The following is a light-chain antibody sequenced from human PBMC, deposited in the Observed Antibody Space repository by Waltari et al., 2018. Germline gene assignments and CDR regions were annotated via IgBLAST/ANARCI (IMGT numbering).Light chain of an antibody. CDR3: QHYDGSAVT. V-gene: IGKV3-20*01. CDR2: GTS. J-gene: IGKJ4*01. CDR1: QSVSSIS. Sequence: DIVLTQSPDTLSLSPGARATLSCRASQSVSSISFTWYQQRPGQAPRLLIYGTSSRATDTPDRFSGSGSGTDFTLTISRLEPEDFAVYFCQHYDGSAVTFGGGTKVEIK.